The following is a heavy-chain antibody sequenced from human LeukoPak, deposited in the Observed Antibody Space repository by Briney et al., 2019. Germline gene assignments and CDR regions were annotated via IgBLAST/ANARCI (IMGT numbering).Heavy chain of an antibody. V-gene: IGHV4-34*01. CDR1: GGSFSGYY. CDR2: INHSGST. D-gene: IGHD1-14*01. Sequence: SETLSLTCAVYGGSFSGYYWSWIRQPPGKGLEWIGEINHSGSTNYNPSLKSRVTISVDTSKNQFSLKLSSVTAADTAVYYCARARLTRYFDYWGQGTLVTVSS. CDR3: ARARLTRYFDY. J-gene: IGHJ4*02.